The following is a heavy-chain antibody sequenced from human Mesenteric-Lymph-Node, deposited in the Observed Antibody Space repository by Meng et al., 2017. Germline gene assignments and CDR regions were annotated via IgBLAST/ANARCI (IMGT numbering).Heavy chain of an antibody. CDR3: ARRPTGIDY. Sequence: QVELWEGGTGLLKLSETLSVHCAVNGGSLSGGYWNWIRQPPGKGLEWIGEIIHGGSPSYNPSLKSRVTISIDTSKNQLSLMLSSVTAADTAVYYCARRPTGIDYWGQGTLVTVSS. CDR2: IIHGGSP. D-gene: IGHD2-8*02. V-gene: IGHV4-34*12. J-gene: IGHJ4*02. CDR1: GGSLSGGY.